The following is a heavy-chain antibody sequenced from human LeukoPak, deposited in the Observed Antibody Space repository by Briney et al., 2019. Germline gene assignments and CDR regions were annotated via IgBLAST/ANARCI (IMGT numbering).Heavy chain of an antibody. D-gene: IGHD3-22*01. CDR1: GFTFSSYS. J-gene: IGHJ4*02. CDR3: ARDERHYYYDSSGPFDY. Sequence: PGGSLRLSCAASGFTFSSYSMSWVRQAPGKGLEWVSSISSSSSYVYYADSVKGRFTISRDNAKNSLYLQMNSLRAEDTAVYYCARDERHYYYDSSGPFDYWGQGTLVTVSS. CDR2: ISSSSSYV. V-gene: IGHV3-21*01.